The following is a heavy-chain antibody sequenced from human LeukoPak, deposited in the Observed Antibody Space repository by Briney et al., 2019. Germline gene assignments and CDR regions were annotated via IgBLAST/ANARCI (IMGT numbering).Heavy chain of an antibody. CDR3: AARHYYYDSSGYYSLRA. D-gene: IGHD3-22*01. Sequence: GGSLRLSCAASGFTFSDYAINWVRQAPGKGLEWVSSISRGGVITYYADSVKGRFTISRDNSKNTLYLQMNSLRAEDTAVYYCAARHYYYDSSGYYSLRAWGQGTLVTVSS. V-gene: IGHV3-23*01. CDR2: ISRGGVIT. J-gene: IGHJ5*02. CDR1: GFTFSDYA.